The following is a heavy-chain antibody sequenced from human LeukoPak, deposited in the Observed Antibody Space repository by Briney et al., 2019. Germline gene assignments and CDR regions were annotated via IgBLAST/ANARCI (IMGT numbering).Heavy chain of an antibody. CDR3: ARDGAGAFDI. Sequence: SETLSLTCTVSGGSISSYYWSWIRQPPGKGLEWIGYIYCSGSTNYNPSLKSRVTISVDTSKNQFSLKLSSVTAADTAVYYCARDGAGAFDIWGQGTMVTVSS. V-gene: IGHV4-59*01. CDR1: GGSISSYY. J-gene: IGHJ3*02. D-gene: IGHD1-14*01. CDR2: IYCSGST.